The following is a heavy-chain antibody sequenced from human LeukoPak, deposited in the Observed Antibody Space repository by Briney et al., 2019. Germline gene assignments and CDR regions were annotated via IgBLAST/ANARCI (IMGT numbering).Heavy chain of an antibody. Sequence: GGSLRLSCAASGFTVSSNYMSWVRQAPGKGLEWVGRIKHKRDGGTTDYAAPVKGRFTISRDDSKNMLYLEMNSLKIEDTAVYYCTTVTMVRDYDYWGQGTPVTVSS. CDR3: TTVTMVRDYDY. J-gene: IGHJ4*02. D-gene: IGHD3-10*01. CDR1: GFTVSSNY. V-gene: IGHV3-15*01. CDR2: IKHKRDGGTT.